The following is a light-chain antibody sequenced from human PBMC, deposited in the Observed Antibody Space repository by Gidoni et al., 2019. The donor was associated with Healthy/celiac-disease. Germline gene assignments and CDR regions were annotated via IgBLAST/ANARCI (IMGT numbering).Light chain of an antibody. V-gene: IGLV2-23*02. CDR1: SSDVGSYNL. Sequence: QSALTQPAPASGSPGQSITISCTGTSSDVGSYNLVSWYQQHPGKAPKLMIYEVSKRPSGVSNRFSGSKSGNTASLTISGLQAEDEADYYCCSYAGSSTVVFGGGTKLTVL. CDR2: EVS. J-gene: IGLJ2*01. CDR3: CSYAGSSTVV.